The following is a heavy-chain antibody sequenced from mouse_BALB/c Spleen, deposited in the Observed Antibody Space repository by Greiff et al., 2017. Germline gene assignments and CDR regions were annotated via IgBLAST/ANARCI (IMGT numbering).Heavy chain of an antibody. CDR1: GYTFTDYY. V-gene: IGHV1-84*02. CDR2: IYPGSGNT. CDR3: ARRYYDYDWFAY. J-gene: IGHJ3*01. D-gene: IGHD2-4*01. Sequence: VQRVESGPELVKPGASVKISCKASGYTFTDYYINWVKQKPGQGLEWIGWIYPGSGNTKYNEKFKGKATLTVDTSSSTAYMQLSSLTSEDTAVYFCARRYYDYDWFAYWGQGTLVTVSA.